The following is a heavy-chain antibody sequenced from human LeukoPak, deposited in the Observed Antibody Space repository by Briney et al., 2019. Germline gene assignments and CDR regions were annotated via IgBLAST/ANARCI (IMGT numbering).Heavy chain of an antibody. CDR1: GFTFSSYS. V-gene: IGHV3-21*01. D-gene: IGHD5-12*01. Sequence: TGGSLRLSCAASGFTFSSYSMNWVRQAPGKGLEWVSSISISSSSYIYYADSVKGRFTISRDNAKNSLYLQMNSLRAEDTAVYYCAGAYEGQWLNDAFDIWGQGTMVTVSS. CDR3: AGAYEGQWLNDAFDI. CDR2: ISISSSSYI. J-gene: IGHJ3*02.